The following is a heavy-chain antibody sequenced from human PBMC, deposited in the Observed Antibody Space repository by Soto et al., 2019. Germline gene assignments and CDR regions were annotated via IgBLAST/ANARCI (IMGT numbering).Heavy chain of an antibody. CDR2: ISGSGGST. D-gene: IGHD3-3*01. Sequence: EVQLLESGGGLVQPGGSLRLSCAASGFTFSIYAMSWVRQAPGKGLEWVSTISGSGGSTYYADSVKGRFTISRDNSKNALYLQMNSLRAEDRAVYYCAKDFSGGPFNWFDPWGQGTLVTVSS. CDR1: GFTFSIYA. J-gene: IGHJ5*02. CDR3: AKDFSGGPFNWFDP. V-gene: IGHV3-23*01.